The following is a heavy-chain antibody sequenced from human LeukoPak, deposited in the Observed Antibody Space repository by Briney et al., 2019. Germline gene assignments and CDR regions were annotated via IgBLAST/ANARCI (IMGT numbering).Heavy chain of an antibody. V-gene: IGHV3-7*01. CDR1: GFTFSNYW. D-gene: IGHD5-18*01. CDR3: ATYRQVMLPFES. Sequence: SGGSLRLSCAASGFTFSNYWMTWFRQTPGKGLEWVGNIKPDGSEKYYVDSVKGRFTISRDNAKNSLFLQMSSLRVEDTAIYYCATYRQVMLPFESWGQGTLVTVSS. J-gene: IGHJ4*02. CDR2: IKPDGSEK.